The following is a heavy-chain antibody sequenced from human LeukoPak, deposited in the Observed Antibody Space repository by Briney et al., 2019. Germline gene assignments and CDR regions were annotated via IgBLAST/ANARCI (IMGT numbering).Heavy chain of an antibody. V-gene: IGHV4-39*07. D-gene: IGHD5-12*01. J-gene: IGHJ4*02. CDR3: ARVRSVAKNPHYFDY. Sequence: SETLSLTCTVSGGSISSSSYYWGWIRQPPGKGPEWIGSIYYSGSTYYNPSLKSRVTISVDTSKNQFSLKLSSVTAADTAVYYCARVRSVAKNPHYFDYWGQGTLVTVSS. CDR1: GGSISSSSYY. CDR2: IYYSGST.